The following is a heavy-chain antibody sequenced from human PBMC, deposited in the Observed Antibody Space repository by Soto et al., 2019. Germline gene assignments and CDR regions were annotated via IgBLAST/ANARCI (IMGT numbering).Heavy chain of an antibody. CDR2: ISNRGDT. V-gene: IGHV3-66*01. Sequence: EVQLVESGGGLVQPGGSLRLSCTASGFIVSDTYMNWVRQAPGKGLEWVSVISNRGDTHYADSVRGRFSLSRDIADYTVHLQLNNLRVEDTAVYYCAREPRYCRGGSCSITGDAFDIWGQGTMVTVSS. CDR3: AREPRYCRGGSCSITGDAFDI. D-gene: IGHD2-15*01. CDR1: GFIVSDTY. J-gene: IGHJ3*02.